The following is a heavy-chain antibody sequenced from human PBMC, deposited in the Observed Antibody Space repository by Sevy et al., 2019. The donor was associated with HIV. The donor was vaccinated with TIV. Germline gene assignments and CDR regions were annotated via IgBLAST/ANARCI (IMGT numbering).Heavy chain of an antibody. CDR3: ATPRGTDWYEGAGGYFDL. Sequence: SETLSLTCTVSGGSIRINSYYWGWVRQPPGEGLEWIGSIYNTGSTSYNPSLKSRVTISVDTSKNNFSLRLTSVTTADTAVYYCATPRGTDWYEGAGGYFDLWGRGTLVTVSS. CDR1: GGSIRINSYY. J-gene: IGHJ2*01. D-gene: IGHD6-19*01. CDR2: IYNTGST. V-gene: IGHV4-39*02.